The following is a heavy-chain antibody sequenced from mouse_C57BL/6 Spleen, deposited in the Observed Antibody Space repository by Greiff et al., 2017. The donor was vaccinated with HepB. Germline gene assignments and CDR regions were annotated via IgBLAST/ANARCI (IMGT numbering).Heavy chain of an antibody. CDR2: INPNYGTT. V-gene: IGHV1-39*01. D-gene: IGHD2-4*01. J-gene: IGHJ3*01. CDR1: GYSFTDYN. CDR3: ARSTMITSWFAY. Sequence: VHVKQSGPELVKPGASVKISCKASGYSFTDYNMNWVKQSNGQSLEWIGVINPNYGTTSYNQKFKSKATLTVDQSSSTAYMQLNSLTSEDSAVYCCARSTMITSWFAYWGQGTLVTVAA.